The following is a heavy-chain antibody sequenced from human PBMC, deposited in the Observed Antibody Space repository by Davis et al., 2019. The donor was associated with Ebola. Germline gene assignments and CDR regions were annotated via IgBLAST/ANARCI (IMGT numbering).Heavy chain of an antibody. CDR3: ARGPKYYYGSGSYYMNY. D-gene: IGHD3-10*01. CDR1: GFSFSTYA. CDR2: INTKTGNP. Sequence: AASVKVSCKASGFSFSTYAINWVRQAPGQGLEWMGWINTKTGNPVYAQGFTGRFVFSLDTSVSTAYLQISSLKAEDTTVYYCARGPKYYYGSGSYYMNYWGQGTLVTVSS. J-gene: IGHJ4*02. V-gene: IGHV7-4-1*02.